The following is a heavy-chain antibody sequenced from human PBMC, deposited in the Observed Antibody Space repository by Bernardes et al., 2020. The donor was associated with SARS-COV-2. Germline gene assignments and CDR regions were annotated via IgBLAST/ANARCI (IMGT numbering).Heavy chain of an antibody. D-gene: IGHD2-21*02. CDR2: IGRDGGPT. J-gene: IGHJ3*02. V-gene: IGHV3-23*01. CDR3: AKGRVVTPVRVRAFDI. Sequence: TFSAYAISWVRQAPGKGLEWVSVIGRDGGPTFYAGSVRGRFTISRDNSKNTLYLQMSSLRAEDSAIYYCAKGRVVTPVRVRAFDIWGRGTPVTVSS. CDR1: TFSAYA.